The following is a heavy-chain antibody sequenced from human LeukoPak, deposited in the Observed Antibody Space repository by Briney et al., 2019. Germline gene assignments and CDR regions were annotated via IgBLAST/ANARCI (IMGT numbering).Heavy chain of an antibody. CDR1: GFTFSNHW. CDR3: ARDKIEGATNFDY. V-gene: IGHV3-74*01. D-gene: IGHD1-26*01. CDR2: IDGGASST. J-gene: IGHJ4*02. Sequence: GGSLRLSCAASGFTFSNHWMHWVRQVPGKGPVWVSRIDGGASSTSYADSVKGRFSISRDNAKSTLYLLMNSLRAEDTAVYYCARDKIEGATNFDYWGQGTLVTVSS.